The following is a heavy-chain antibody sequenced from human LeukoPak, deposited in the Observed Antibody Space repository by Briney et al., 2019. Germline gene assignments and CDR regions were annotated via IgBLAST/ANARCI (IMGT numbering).Heavy chain of an antibody. D-gene: IGHD5-12*01. J-gene: IGHJ4*02. CDR1: GYTFTGYY. CDR3: ALIGDIVATISDY. Sequence: ASVKVSCKASGYTFTGYYMHWVRQAPGQGLEWMGWTNPNSGGTNYAQKSQGRVTMTRDTSISTAYMELSRLRSDDTAVYYCALIGDIVATISDYWGQGTLVTVSS. V-gene: IGHV1-2*02. CDR2: TNPNSGGT.